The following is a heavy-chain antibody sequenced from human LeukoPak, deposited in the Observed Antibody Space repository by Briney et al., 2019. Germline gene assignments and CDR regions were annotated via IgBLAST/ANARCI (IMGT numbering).Heavy chain of an antibody. CDR3: VRRVRGVTISFYYYNGMDV. CDR1: GGSFSDYY. V-gene: IGHV4-34*01. D-gene: IGHD3-10*01. CDR2: INHSGAT. Sequence: SETLSLTCAVYGGSFSDYYWTWIRQSPGKGLEWIGEINHSGATDYNPSLKSRVTISVDTSKNQFSLKVRSVTAADTAVYYCVRRVRGVTISFYYYNGMDVWGQGTTVTVSS. J-gene: IGHJ6*02.